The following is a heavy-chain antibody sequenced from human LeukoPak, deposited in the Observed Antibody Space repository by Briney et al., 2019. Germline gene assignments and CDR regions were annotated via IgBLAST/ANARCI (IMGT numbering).Heavy chain of an antibody. CDR1: GFTVSSNY. J-gene: IGHJ6*03. CDR2: LYTGGST. Sequence: GGSLRLSCAASGFTVSSNYMSWVRQAPGEGLEWVSILYTGGSTYYADSVKGRFTISRDNSKNTLSLQMNSLRAEDTAVYYCARMDDFWTGYYYYYYMDVWGKGTTVTVSS. D-gene: IGHD3/OR15-3a*01. CDR3: ARMDDFWTGYYYYYYMDV. V-gene: IGHV3-53*01.